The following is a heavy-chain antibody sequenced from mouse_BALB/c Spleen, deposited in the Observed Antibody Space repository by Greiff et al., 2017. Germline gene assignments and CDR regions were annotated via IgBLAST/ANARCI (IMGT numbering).Heavy chain of an antibody. CDR3: ARAEMITTRYYAMDY. CDR1: GFSLTSYG. V-gene: IGHV2-9*02. CDR2: IWAGGST. J-gene: IGHJ4*01. D-gene: IGHD2-4*01. Sequence: VKVVESGPGLVAPSQSLSITCTVSGFSLTSYGVHWVRQPPGKGLEWLGVIWAGGSTNYNSALMSRLSISKDNSKSQVFLKMNSLQTDDTAMYYCARAEMITTRYYAMDYWGQGTSVTVSS.